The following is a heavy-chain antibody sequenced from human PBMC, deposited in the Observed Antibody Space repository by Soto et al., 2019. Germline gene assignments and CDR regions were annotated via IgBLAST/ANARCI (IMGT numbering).Heavy chain of an antibody. CDR2: ISYDGSNK. D-gene: IGHD4-4*01. J-gene: IGHJ5*02. Sequence: GSLRLSCAASGFTFSSYAMHWVRQAPGKGLEWVAVISYDGSNKYYADSVKGRFTISRDNSKNTLYLQMNSLRAEDTAVYCCARDPPISPVTTYSVDPWGQGTLVTVSS. CDR3: ARDPPISPVTTYSVDP. V-gene: IGHV3-30-3*01. CDR1: GFTFSSYA.